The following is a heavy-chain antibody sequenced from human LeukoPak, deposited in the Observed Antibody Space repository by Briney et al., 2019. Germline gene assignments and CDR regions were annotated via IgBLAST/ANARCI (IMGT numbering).Heavy chain of an antibody. Sequence: GESLNISCKGSGYSFTSYWIGWVRQMPGKGLEWMGSIYPGDSDTRYSPSFQGQVTISADKSISTAYLQWSSLKASDTAMYYCARQDTAMVTDWFDPWGQGTLVTVSS. V-gene: IGHV5-51*01. D-gene: IGHD5-18*01. CDR3: ARQDTAMVTDWFDP. CDR1: GYSFTSYW. CDR2: IYPGDSDT. J-gene: IGHJ5*02.